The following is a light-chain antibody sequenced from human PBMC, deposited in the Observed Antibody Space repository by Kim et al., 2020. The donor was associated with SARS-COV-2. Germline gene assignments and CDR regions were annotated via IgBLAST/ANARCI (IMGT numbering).Light chain of an antibody. CDR2: DVH. J-gene: IGLJ1*01. CDR1: TSDVDSLDY. Sequence: GQSIPISCTGTTSDVDSLDYVSWYQQYPGKGPQLMIYDVHNRPSEISNRFSGSKSANTASLTISGLQPEDEAYYYCTSYTSSDTLVFGTGTKVTVL. V-gene: IGLV2-14*03. CDR3: TSYTSSDTLV.